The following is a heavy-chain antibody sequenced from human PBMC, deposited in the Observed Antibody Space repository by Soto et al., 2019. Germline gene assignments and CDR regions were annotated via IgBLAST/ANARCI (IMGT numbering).Heavy chain of an antibody. D-gene: IGHD6-25*01. CDR2: ISGTGGTT. Sequence: GGSLRLSCAASGFTFSSYAMSWVRQAPGKGLEWVSAISGTGGTTYYADSVKGRFTISRDNSRNTLHLQMNSLRAEDTAIYNRANFFVERGGSSGCPWSFHFGGQGTLVTVSS. CDR1: GFTFSSYA. V-gene: IGHV3-23*01. CDR3: ANFFVERGGSSGCPWSFHF. J-gene: IGHJ4*02.